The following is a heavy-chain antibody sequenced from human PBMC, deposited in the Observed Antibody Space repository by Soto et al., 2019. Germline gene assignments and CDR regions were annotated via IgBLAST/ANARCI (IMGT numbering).Heavy chain of an antibody. V-gene: IGHV1-8*01. D-gene: IGHD4-17*01. CDR2: MNPNSGNT. CDR1: GYTFTSYD. Sequence: QVQLVQSGAEVKKPAASVKFSCKASGYTFTSYDINWVRQATGQGLEYLGWMNPNSGNTGYVQKFQGRVTMNSDTSISTAYMELTSLRSEDTAVYYCARVIKYGDYSRWFAPWGQATLVTVSS. CDR3: ARVIKYGDYSRWFAP. J-gene: IGHJ5*02.